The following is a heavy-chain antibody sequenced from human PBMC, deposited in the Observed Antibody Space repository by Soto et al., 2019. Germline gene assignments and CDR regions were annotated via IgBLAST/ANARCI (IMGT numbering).Heavy chain of an antibody. V-gene: IGHV4-30-4*01. J-gene: IGHJ3*02. Sequence: SLTCTVSGGSISSADYYWSWIRQPPGMGLEGIGYFHSSGATNKDPSLQSRVTISVDTSKNQFSLKLSSVTAADTAVYYCAREDYYDSSGYLNDAFDIWGQGTMVTVSS. D-gene: IGHD3-22*01. CDR1: GGSISSADYY. CDR3: AREDYYDSSGYLNDAFDI. CDR2: FHSSGAT.